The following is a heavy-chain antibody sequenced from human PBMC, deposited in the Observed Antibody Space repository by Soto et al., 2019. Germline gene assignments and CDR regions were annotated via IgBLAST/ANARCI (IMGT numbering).Heavy chain of an antibody. J-gene: IGHJ4*02. V-gene: IGHV3-30*03. CDR1: GFTFSTSG. CDR3: AGEIASGY. D-gene: IGHD2-21*01. CDR2: ISRDGSVK. Sequence: GGSLRLSCVASGFTFSTSGMHWVRQAPGKGLEWVAVISRDGSVKYYADSVKGRFTISRDTSKNTLYLQMISLRAEDTAVYYCAGEIASGYWGQGTLVTSPQ.